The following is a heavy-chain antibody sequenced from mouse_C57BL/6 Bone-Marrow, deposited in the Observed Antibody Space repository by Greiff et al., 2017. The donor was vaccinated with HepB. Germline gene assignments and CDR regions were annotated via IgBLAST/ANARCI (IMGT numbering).Heavy chain of an antibody. CDR1: GFTFSSYA. CDR2: ISSGGDYI. CDR3: TREGLEDRPRDY. V-gene: IGHV5-9-1*02. Sequence: MLVESGEGLVKPGGSLKLSCAASGFTFSSYAMSWVRQTPEKRLEWVAYISSGGDYIYYADTVKGRFTISRDNARNTLYLQMSSLKSEDTAMYYCTREGLEDRPRDYWGQGTSVTVSS. J-gene: IGHJ4*01.